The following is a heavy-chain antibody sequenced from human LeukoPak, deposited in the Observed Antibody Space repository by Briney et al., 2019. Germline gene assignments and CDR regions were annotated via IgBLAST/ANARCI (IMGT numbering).Heavy chain of an antibody. Sequence: GRSLRLSCAASGFTFSSYAIHWVRQAPGKGLEWVAVISYDGSNKYYADSVKGRFTISRDNSKNTLYLQMNSLRAEDTAVYYCARDRGHSSGWYPLDYWGQGTLVTVSS. J-gene: IGHJ4*02. CDR2: ISYDGSNK. CDR1: GFTFSSYA. D-gene: IGHD6-19*01. V-gene: IGHV3-30-3*01. CDR3: ARDRGHSSGWYPLDY.